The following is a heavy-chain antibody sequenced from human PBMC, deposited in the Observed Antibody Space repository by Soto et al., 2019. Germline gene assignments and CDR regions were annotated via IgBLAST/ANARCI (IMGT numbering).Heavy chain of an antibody. Sequence: GGSLRLSCAASGFTFSNAWMNWVRQAPGKGLEWVGRIKSKTDGGTTDYAAPVKGRFTISRDDSKNTLYLQMNSLKTEDTAVYYCTTDLEATINYYYYGMDVWGQGTTVTVSS. J-gene: IGHJ6*02. CDR2: IKSKTDGGTT. D-gene: IGHD5-12*01. CDR1: GFTFSNAW. V-gene: IGHV3-15*07. CDR3: TTDLEATINYYYYGMDV.